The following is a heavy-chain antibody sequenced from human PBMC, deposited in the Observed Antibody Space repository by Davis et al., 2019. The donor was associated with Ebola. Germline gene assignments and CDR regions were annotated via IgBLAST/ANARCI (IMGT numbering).Heavy chain of an antibody. D-gene: IGHD5-24*01. CDR2: TYYTSKWYS. J-gene: IGHJ1*01. V-gene: IGHV6-1*01. Sequence: HSQTLSLTCAISGDSVSSAGWNWIRQSPSRGLEWLGRTYYTSKWYSDYAASVKSRITINPDTSKNQFSLQLNSVTPEDTAVYYCARGWLRAYFQHWGQGTLVTVSS. CDR1: GDSVSSAG. CDR3: ARGWLRAYFQH.